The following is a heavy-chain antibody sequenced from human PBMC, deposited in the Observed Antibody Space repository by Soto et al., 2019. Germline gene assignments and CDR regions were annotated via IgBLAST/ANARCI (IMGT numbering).Heavy chain of an antibody. CDR3: TGGPPNWGFDS. D-gene: IGHD7-27*01. J-gene: IGHJ5*01. V-gene: IGHV1-8*01. CDR1: GYTFPSYD. CDR2: MSPKTANT. Sequence: VSVKVACKASGYTFPSYDINWVRQTAGQGLEWMGWMSPKTANTGYAQKFQDRVTMTRSTSISTAYMELSSLTSEDTAVYYCTGGPPNWGFDSWGQGTPVTVSS.